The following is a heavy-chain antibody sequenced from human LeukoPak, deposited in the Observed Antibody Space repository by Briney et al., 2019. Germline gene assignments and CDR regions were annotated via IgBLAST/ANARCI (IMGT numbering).Heavy chain of an antibody. CDR1: GLTLGSSA. CDR3: VKGRMSEDGLDF. Sequence: GGSLRFSVKASGLTLGSSAMTWVRQTPGKGLEWFSSISSSGNTYYADSVKGRFTISRDNSKNLVNLQMNSLRAEDTAIYYCVKGRMSEDGLDFWGQGSLVTVSS. D-gene: IGHD5-24*01. CDR2: ISSSGNT. J-gene: IGHJ4*02. V-gene: IGHV3-23*01.